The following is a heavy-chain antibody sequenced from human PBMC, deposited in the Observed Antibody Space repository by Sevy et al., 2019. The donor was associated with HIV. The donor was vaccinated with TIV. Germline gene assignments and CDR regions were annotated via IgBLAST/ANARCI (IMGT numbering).Heavy chain of an antibody. Sequence: SETLSLTCTVSGDSGDRTIYYWTWIRQPPGKALEWIGFISHSGYTSYNASLKSRVVLSIDAARNQFSLKLTSVQAADTAIYYCARGGNVHGGLYFHLWGQGSLVTVSS. V-gene: IGHV4-61*01. J-gene: IGHJ4*02. CDR3: ARGGNVHGGLYFHL. CDR2: ISHSGYT. D-gene: IGHD2-15*01. CDR1: GDSGDRTIYY.